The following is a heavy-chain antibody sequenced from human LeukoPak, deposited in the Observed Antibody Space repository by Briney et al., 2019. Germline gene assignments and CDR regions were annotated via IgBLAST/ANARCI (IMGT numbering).Heavy chain of an antibody. CDR2: IHYTGNA. D-gene: IGHD3-9*01. V-gene: IGHV4-59*12. CDR1: GGSISGYY. CDR3: ARDTDDILTGYYYGMDV. Sequence: SETLSLTCTVSGGSISGYYWNWIRQSPGKGLEWIAYIHYTGNADYNPSLKSRVTISVDKSKNQFSLKLSSVTAADTAVYYCARDTDDILTGYYYGMDVWGQGTTVTVSS. J-gene: IGHJ6*02.